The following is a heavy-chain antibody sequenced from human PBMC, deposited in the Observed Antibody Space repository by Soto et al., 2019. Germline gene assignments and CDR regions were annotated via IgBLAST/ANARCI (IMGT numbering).Heavy chain of an antibody. V-gene: IGHV4-34*01. CDR2: IDHTGSA. CDR3: ARVRKKTPFYNYALDV. D-gene: IGHD1-20*01. Sequence: PSETRSLTCCVSVWAFNAYFCAWVLQSPVKGLELIWEIDHTGSARYNPSLSSRLTISVDTSKNQFSLKLTSLTVADTAIYYCARVRKKTPFYNYALDVWGQGT. J-gene: IGHJ6*01. CDR1: VWAFNAYF.